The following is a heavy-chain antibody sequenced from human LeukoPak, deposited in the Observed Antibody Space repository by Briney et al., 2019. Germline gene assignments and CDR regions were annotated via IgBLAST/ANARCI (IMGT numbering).Heavy chain of an antibody. V-gene: IGHV4-39*01. CDR1: GCSLSSSSYY. D-gene: IGHD2-8*01. CDR2: IYYSGST. J-gene: IGHJ3*02. CDR3: ARSLMTLSDAFDI. Sequence: PSETLSLTCPVSGCSLSSSSYYWGWIRQPPGKGLEWIGSIYYSGSTYYNPSLKSRVTISVDTSKNQFSLKLSTVTAADTAVYYCARSLMTLSDAFDIWGQGTMVTVSS.